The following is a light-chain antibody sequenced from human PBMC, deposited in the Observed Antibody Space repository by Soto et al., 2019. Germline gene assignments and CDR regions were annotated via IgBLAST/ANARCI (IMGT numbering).Light chain of an antibody. V-gene: IGLV2-14*03. CDR3: SSYTTSRTLV. J-gene: IGLJ1*01. Sequence: QSALTQPASVSGSPGQSITLSCSGTSSDVGGSNLVSWYQQHPGKAPKLMISDVDDRPSGVSDRFSGSKSGNTAFLTISGLQAEDEADYYCSSYTTSRTLVFGSGTKLTVL. CDR2: DVD. CDR1: SSDVGGSNL.